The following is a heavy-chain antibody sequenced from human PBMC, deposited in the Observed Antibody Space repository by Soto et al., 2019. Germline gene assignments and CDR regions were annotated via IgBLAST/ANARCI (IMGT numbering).Heavy chain of an antibody. J-gene: IGHJ6*02. D-gene: IGHD7-27*01. CDR1: GYSISIGYY. CDR3: ARLTGDLYYYYYGMDV. Sequence: PTATLSLTSTVAGYSISIGYYLVWLRPPPGKGLEWIGSIYHSGSTYYNPSLKSRVTISVDTSKNQFSLKLSSVTAADTAVYYCARLTGDLYYYYYGMDVWGQGTTVTVS. V-gene: IGHV4-38-2*02. CDR2: IYHSGST.